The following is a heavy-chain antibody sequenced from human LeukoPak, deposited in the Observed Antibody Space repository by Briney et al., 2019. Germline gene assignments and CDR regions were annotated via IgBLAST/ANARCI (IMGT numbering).Heavy chain of an antibody. V-gene: IGHV3-30-3*01. D-gene: IGHD3-22*01. CDR3: ARERASGRYSSSWYLPTDPYYYDSSGYYENWFDP. J-gene: IGHJ5*02. CDR1: GFTFSSYA. Sequence: GGSLRLSCAASGFTFSSYAMHWVRQAPGKGLEWVAVISYDGSNKYYADSVKGRFTISRDNSKNTLYLQMNSLRAEDTAVYYCARERASGRYSSSWYLPTDPYYYDSSGYYENWFDPWGQGTLVTVSS. CDR2: ISYDGSNK.